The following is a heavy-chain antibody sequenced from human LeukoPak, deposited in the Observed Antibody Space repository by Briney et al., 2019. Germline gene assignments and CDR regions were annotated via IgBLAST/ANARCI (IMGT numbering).Heavy chain of an antibody. V-gene: IGHV4-34*01. Sequence: SETLSLTCAVYGGSFSGYYWNWIRQPPGKGLEWIGSIYYSGSTYYNPSLKSRVTISVDTSKNQFSLKLSSVTAADTAVYYCARVGVATIRAFDIWGQGTMVTVSS. CDR3: ARVGVATIRAFDI. CDR1: GGSFSGYY. CDR2: IYYSGST. J-gene: IGHJ3*02. D-gene: IGHD5-12*01.